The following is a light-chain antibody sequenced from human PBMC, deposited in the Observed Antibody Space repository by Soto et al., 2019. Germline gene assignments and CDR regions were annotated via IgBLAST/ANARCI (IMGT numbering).Light chain of an antibody. CDR1: ISDIGSYNL. J-gene: IGLJ1*01. CDR3: CSYTRSATNV. V-gene: IGLV2-23*02. Sequence: QSALTQLSSVCGSPGQSITISCTGTISDIGSYNLVSWYQQHPGEAPKLMIYEVSKRPSGVSNRFSGSKSGNTASLTISGLQADDDADYYCCSYTRSATNVFGTGTKVTVL. CDR2: EVS.